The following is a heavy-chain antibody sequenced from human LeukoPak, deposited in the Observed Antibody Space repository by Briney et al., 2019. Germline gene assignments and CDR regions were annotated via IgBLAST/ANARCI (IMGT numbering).Heavy chain of an antibody. V-gene: IGHV1-18*01. CDR3: ATGFYDFWSGEGRAFDY. J-gene: IGHJ4*02. Sequence: ASVKVSCKASGYTFTSYGISWVRQAPGQGLEWMGWISAYNGNTNYAQKLQSRVTMTTDTSTSTAYMELSSLRSEDTAVYYCATGFYDFWSGEGRAFDYWGQGTLVTVSS. CDR2: ISAYNGNT. CDR1: GYTFTSYG. D-gene: IGHD3-3*01.